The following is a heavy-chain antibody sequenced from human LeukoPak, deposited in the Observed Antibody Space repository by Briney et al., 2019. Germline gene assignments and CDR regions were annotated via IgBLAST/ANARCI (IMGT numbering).Heavy chain of an antibody. CDR1: GFTFSNYG. D-gene: IGHD6-13*01. CDR2: IWYDGSNK. Sequence: PGGSLRLSCAASGFTFSNYGMHWVRQAPGKGLEWVAVIWYDGSNKYYADSVKGRFTISRDNSKNTLYLQMNSLRAEDTAVYYCARDQHRKGIAAAGTTYWGQGTLVTVSS. V-gene: IGHV3-30*19. J-gene: IGHJ4*02. CDR3: ARDQHRKGIAAAGTTY.